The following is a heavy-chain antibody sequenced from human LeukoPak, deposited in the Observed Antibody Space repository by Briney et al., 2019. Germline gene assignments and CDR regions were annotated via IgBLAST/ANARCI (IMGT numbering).Heavy chain of an antibody. J-gene: IGHJ4*02. CDR2: IYDSGST. CDR3: ATTADYGDYLALDY. Sequence: SETLSLTCTVSGGSFRNYYWIWIRQPPGKALECIVYIYDSGSTNYNPSLKSRYKPSLKSRVTISVDMYKNQFSLTLTSVTAADTAVYYCATTADYGDYLALDYWGQGTLLTVSS. CDR1: GGSFRNYY. D-gene: IGHD4-17*01. V-gene: IGHV4-59*01.